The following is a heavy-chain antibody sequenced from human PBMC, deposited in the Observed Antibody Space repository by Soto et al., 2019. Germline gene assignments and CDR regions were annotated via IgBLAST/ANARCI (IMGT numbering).Heavy chain of an antibody. CDR2: IIPIFGTA. J-gene: IGHJ4*02. CDR3: ARADVDTAMVAQPFDY. D-gene: IGHD5-18*01. CDR1: GYTFSSYG. V-gene: IGHV1-69*13. Sequence: SVKVSCKASGYTFSSYGISWVRQAPGQGLEWMGGIIPIFGTANYAQKFQGRVTITADESTNTAYMELSSLRSEDTAVYYCARADVDTAMVAQPFDYWGQGTLVTVSS.